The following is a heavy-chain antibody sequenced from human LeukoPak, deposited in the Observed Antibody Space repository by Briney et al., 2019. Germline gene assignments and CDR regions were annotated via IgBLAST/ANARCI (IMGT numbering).Heavy chain of an antibody. CDR2: IYYSGST. CDR1: GGSISSSSYY. CDR3: ARPSALPHKNSARGWFDP. J-gene: IGHJ5*02. D-gene: IGHD4-23*01. Sequence: SETLSLTCTVSGGSISSSSYYWGWIRQPPGKGLEWIGSIYYSGSTYYNPSLKSRVTISVDTSKNQFSLKLSSVTAADTAVYYCARPSALPHKNSARGWFDPWGQGTLVTVSS. V-gene: IGHV4-39*01.